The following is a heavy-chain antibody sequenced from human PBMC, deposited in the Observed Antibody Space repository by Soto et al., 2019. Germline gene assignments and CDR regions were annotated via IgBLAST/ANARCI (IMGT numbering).Heavy chain of an antibody. CDR1: GFTFSGYW. CDR3: ARXRGDFGGRYYYYYGMDV. CDR2: INSDGSST. V-gene: IGHV3-74*01. D-gene: IGHD3-16*01. J-gene: IGHJ6*02. Sequence: GGSLRLSCAASGFTFSGYWMHWVRQAPGKGLVWVSRINSDGSSTSYADSVKGRFTISRDNAKNTLYLQMNSLRAEDTAVYYCARXRGDFGGRYYYYYGMDVWGQGTTVTVSS.